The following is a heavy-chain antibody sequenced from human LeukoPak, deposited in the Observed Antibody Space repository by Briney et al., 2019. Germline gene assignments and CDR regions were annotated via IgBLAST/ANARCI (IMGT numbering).Heavy chain of an antibody. CDR1: GGSISSYY. D-gene: IGHD3-22*01. CDR3: ARDHLVVKNYYDSSGYYYDLDNWFDP. Sequence: SETPSLTCTVSGGSISSYYWSWIRQPPGKGLEWIGYIYYSGSTNYNPSLKSRVTISVDTSKNQFSLKLSSVTAADTAVYYCARDHLVVKNYYDSSGYYYDLDNWFDPWGQGTLVTVSS. V-gene: IGHV4-59*01. CDR2: IYYSGST. J-gene: IGHJ5*02.